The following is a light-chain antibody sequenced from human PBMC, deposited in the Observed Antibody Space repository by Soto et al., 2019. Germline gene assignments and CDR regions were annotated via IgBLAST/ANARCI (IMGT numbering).Light chain of an antibody. J-gene: IGKJ2*01. CDR1: QSVSSY. V-gene: IGKV3-11*01. CDR2: DAS. CDR3: QQRSNWPPT. Sequence: EIVLTQSPATLSLSPGERATLSCRASQSVSSYLAWYQQKPGQAPRLLIYDASNRATGIPARFSGSGSGTAFPLPISTLEPEDFAVYYCQQRSNWPPTFGQGTKLEIK.